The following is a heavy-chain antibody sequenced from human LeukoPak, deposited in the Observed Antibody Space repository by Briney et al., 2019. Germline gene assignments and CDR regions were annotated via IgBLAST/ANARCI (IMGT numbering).Heavy chain of an antibody. CDR3: ARDSTYYYDSSGYYP. J-gene: IGHJ4*02. V-gene: IGHV3-21*01. CDR2: ISSSSSYI. D-gene: IGHD3-22*01. CDR1: GFTFSSYS. Sequence: GGSLRLSCTASGFTFSSYSVNWVPQAPGKGLEWVSSISSSSSYIYYADSVKGRFTISRDNAKNSLYLQMNSLRAEDTAVYYCARDSTYYYDSSGYYPRGQGTLVTVSS.